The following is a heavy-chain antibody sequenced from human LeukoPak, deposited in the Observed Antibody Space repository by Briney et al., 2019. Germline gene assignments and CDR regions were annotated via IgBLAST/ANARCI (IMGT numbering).Heavy chain of an antibody. V-gene: IGHV4-34*01. CDR2: INHSGST. D-gene: IGHD2-2*01. J-gene: IGHJ6*03. Sequence: PSETLSLTCAVYGGSLSGYYWSWIRQPPGKGLERIGEINHSGSTNYNPSLKSRVNISVDTSKNQFSLKLSSVTAADTAVYYCARLGYCSSTSCYPDRYYYYMDVWGKGTTVTVSS. CDR1: GGSLSGYY. CDR3: ARLGYCSSTSCYPDRYYYYMDV.